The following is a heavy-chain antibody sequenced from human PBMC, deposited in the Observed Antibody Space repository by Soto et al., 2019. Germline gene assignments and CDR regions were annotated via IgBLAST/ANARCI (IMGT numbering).Heavy chain of an antibody. CDR1: GYTFTTHN. Sequence: ASVKVSCKASGYTFTTHNITWVRQATGQGLEWMGWINPNSGNTGYAQKFQDRITLTRDTSITTAYMELSSLRSDDTAVYFCVRYGVAPTYWGQGTLVTVSS. CDR2: INPNSGNT. J-gene: IGHJ4*02. CDR3: VRYGVAPTY. V-gene: IGHV1-8*01. D-gene: IGHD2-8*01.